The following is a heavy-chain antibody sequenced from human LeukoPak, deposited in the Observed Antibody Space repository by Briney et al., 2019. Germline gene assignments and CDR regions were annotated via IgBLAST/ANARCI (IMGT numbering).Heavy chain of an antibody. V-gene: IGHV1-24*01. CDR3: ATDLVPSPISGSYPSKN. Sequence: ASVKVSCKVSGYTLTELSMHWVRQPPGKGLEWMGGFDPEDGETIYAQKFQGRVTMTEDTSTDTAYMELSSLRSEDTAVYYCATDLVPSPISGSYPSKNWGQGTLVTVSS. D-gene: IGHD1-26*01. J-gene: IGHJ4*02. CDR1: GYTLTELS. CDR2: FDPEDGET.